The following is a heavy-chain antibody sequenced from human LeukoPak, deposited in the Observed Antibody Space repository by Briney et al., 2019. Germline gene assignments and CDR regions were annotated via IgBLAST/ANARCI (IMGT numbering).Heavy chain of an antibody. J-gene: IGHJ4*02. CDR3: ARETTGTGGFDS. D-gene: IGHD1-1*01. CDR2: INPGSGFT. V-gene: IGHV1-46*01. Sequence: ASVKVSCKTSANTFTSDYYIHWVRQAPGQGLEWMGVINPGSGFTSNAARFRGRVTLTRDKSTSTVYMGLNTLRSEDTAVYYCARETTGTGGFDSWGQGTLVTVSS. CDR1: ANTFTSDYY.